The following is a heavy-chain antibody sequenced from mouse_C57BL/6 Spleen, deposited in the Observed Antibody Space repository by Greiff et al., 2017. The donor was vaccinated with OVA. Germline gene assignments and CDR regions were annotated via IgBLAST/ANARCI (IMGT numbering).Heavy chain of an antibody. Sequence: EVKVVESGEGLVKPGGSLKLSCAASGFTFSSYAMSWVRQTPEKRLEWVAYISSGGDHIYYADTVKGRFTISRDNARNTLYLQMSSLKSEDTAMYYCTRDYDGYSLYAMDYWGQGTSVTVSS. J-gene: IGHJ4*01. CDR2: ISSGGDHI. D-gene: IGHD2-3*01. CDR1: GFTFSSYA. V-gene: IGHV5-9-1*02. CDR3: TRDYDGYSLYAMDY.